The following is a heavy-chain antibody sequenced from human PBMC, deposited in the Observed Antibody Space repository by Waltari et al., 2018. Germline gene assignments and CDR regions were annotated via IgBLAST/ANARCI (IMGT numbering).Heavy chain of an antibody. CDR1: GGTFANYA. CDR2: IMTMFNTS. D-gene: IGHD1-1*01. J-gene: IGHJ6*02. Sequence: QVQLVQSGAEAKKPGSSVKVSCKSSGGTFANYAISWVRQAPGQGVEWLGGIMTMFNTSNYAQKFKDRVTITKDESTTTAFMELSGLRFDDTAIYYCARTLPPDNKSWHYYFGMDVWGQGTTVTVSS. CDR3: ARTLPPDNKSWHYYFGMDV. V-gene: IGHV1-69*05.